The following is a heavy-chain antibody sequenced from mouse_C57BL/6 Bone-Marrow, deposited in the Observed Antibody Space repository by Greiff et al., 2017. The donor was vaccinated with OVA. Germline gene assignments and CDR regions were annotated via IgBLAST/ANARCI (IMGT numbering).Heavy chain of an antibody. D-gene: IGHD1-1*01. CDR3: ARERSSRYGAMDY. CDR2: ISDGGSYT. CDR1: GFTFSSYA. J-gene: IGHJ4*01. V-gene: IGHV5-4*01. Sequence: EVKLMESGGGLVKPGGSLKLSCAASGFTFSSYAMSWVRQTPEKRLEWVATISDGGSYTYYPDNVKGRFTISRDNAKNHLYLQMSHLKSEDTAMYYCARERSSRYGAMDYWGQGTSLTVSS.